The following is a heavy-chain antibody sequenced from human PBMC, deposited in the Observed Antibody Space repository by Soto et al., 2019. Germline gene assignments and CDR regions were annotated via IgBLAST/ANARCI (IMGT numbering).Heavy chain of an antibody. D-gene: IGHD6-6*01. Sequence: KFQGRVTITRDTSASTAYMELSSLRSEDTAVYYCARDRAPYSSSSYYFDYWGRGTLVTVSS. CDR3: ARDRAPYSSSSYYFDY. J-gene: IGHJ4*02. V-gene: IGHV1-3*01.